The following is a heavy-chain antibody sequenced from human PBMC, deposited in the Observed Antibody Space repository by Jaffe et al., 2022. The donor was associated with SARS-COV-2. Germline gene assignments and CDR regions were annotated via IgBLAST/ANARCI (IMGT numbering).Heavy chain of an antibody. CDR1: GGSISRAFYF. Sequence: QEQLQESGPGLVKPSQTLSLSCTVSGGSISRAFYFWSWIRQPAGKGLEWIGRFHSSGSTTYKASFQSRVTMSVDTSKNQFFLTLRSVTAADTAVYYCVREVTTTAAFDNWGQGTLVTVSS. V-gene: IGHV4-61*02. CDR3: VREVTTTAAFDN. CDR2: FHSSGST. J-gene: IGHJ4*02. D-gene: IGHD1-1*01.